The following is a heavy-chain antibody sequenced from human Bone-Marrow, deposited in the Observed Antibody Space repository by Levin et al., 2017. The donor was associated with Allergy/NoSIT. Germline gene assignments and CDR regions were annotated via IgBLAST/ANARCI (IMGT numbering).Heavy chain of an antibody. CDR1: GFNFGDYW. D-gene: IGHD3-10*01. CDR2: IKEDGSEK. V-gene: IGHV3-7*01. CDR3: AAGSGSH. J-gene: IGHJ6*02. Sequence: GESLKISCVVSGFNFGDYWMSWVRQAPGGGLERVANIKEDGSEKYYVDSVKGRFTISRDNTKNSLYLQMNSLRVEDTAIYYCAAGSGSHWGQGTTVNVSS.